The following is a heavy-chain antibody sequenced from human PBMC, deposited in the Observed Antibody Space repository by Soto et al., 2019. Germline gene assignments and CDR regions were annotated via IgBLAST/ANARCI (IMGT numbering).Heavy chain of an antibody. J-gene: IGHJ5*02. CDR1: GFSFSSSA. V-gene: IGHV3-30*04. CDR2: MSYDGRNK. D-gene: IGHD4-4*01. CDR3: ARDAYSLPSSSGPILKS. Sequence: VGSLRLSCAASGFSFSSSAMHWVRQAPDKGLEWVAVMSYDGRNKYYADSVQGRFTISSDNSKNTLYLQMNSLRAEDTAVYSCARDAYSLPSSSGPILKSWGQGILVTVSS.